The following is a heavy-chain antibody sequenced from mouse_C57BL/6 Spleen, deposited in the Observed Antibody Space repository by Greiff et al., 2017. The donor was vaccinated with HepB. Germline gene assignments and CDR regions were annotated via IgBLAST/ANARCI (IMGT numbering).Heavy chain of an antibody. Sequence: VQLQQSVAELVRPGASVKLSCTASGFNIKNTYMHWVKQRPEQGLEWIGRIDPANGNTKYAPKFQGKATITADTSSNTAYLQLSSLTSEDTAIYYCARTAITTVVADYYAMDYWGQGTSVTVSS. CDR2: IDPANGNT. J-gene: IGHJ4*01. D-gene: IGHD1-1*01. CDR3: ARTAITTVVADYYAMDY. V-gene: IGHV14-3*01. CDR1: GFNIKNTY.